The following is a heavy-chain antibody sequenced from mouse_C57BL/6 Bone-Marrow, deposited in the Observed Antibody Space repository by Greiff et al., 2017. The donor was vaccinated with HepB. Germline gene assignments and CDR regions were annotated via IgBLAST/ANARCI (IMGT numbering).Heavy chain of an antibody. CDR1: GFNITDYY. V-gene: IGHV14-2*01. J-gene: IGHJ4*01. Sequence: EVQLQQSGAELVKPGASVKLSCTASGFNITDYYMHWVKQRSEQGLEWIGRIDPEDGETKYAAKFQGKATITADTTSNTAYLQLSSLTSEDSAVYYCARGAVTTVGEGAMDYWGQGTSVTVSS. CDR2: IDPEDGET. D-gene: IGHD1-1*01. CDR3: ARGAVTTVGEGAMDY.